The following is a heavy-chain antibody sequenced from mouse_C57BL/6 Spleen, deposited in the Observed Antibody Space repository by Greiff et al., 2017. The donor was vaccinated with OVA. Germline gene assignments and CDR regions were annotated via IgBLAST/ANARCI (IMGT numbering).Heavy chain of an antibody. J-gene: IGHJ4*01. Sequence: EVKLQQSGPELVKPGASVKISCKASGYTFTDYYMNWVKQSHGKSLEWIGDINPNNGGTSYNQKFKGKATLTVDKSSSTAYMELRSLTSEDSAVYYCARGYYGDYYAMDYWGPGASVTVSS. CDR3: ARGYYGDYYAMDY. CDR1: GYTFTDYY. CDR2: INPNNGGT. V-gene: IGHV1-26*01. D-gene: IGHD2-1*01.